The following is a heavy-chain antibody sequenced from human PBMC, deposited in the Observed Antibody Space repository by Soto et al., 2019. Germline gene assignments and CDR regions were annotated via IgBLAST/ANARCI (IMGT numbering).Heavy chain of an antibody. V-gene: IGHV3-21*01. D-gene: IGHD4-17*01. Sequence: GGSLRLSCAASGFTFSSYSMNWVRQAPGKGLEWVSSISSSSSYIYYADSVKGRFTISRDNAKNSLYLQMNSLRAEDTAVYYCARDGYGDSEYFQHWGQGTLVTVSS. CDR2: ISSSSSYI. J-gene: IGHJ1*01. CDR1: GFTFSSYS. CDR3: ARDGYGDSEYFQH.